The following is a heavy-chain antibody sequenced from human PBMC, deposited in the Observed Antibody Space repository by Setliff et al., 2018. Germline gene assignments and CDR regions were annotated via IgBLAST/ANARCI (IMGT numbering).Heavy chain of an antibody. D-gene: IGHD3-22*01. Sequence: ASETLSLTCTVSGGSISDYYWSWIRQAPGKGLEWIGYIYYGGSTNYNPSLNSRVAISGDTSENQFSLRLNSVTAADTAVYYCARLWISYDSSEIYNWFDPWGQGTLVTVSS. CDR3: ARLWISYDSSEIYNWFDP. J-gene: IGHJ5*02. CDR1: GGSISDYY. CDR2: IYYGGST. V-gene: IGHV4-59*01.